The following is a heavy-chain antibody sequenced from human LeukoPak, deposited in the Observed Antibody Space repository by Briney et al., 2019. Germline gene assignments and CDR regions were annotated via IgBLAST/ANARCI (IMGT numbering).Heavy chain of an antibody. Sequence: GESLKISCKGSGYSFTSHWIGWVRQMPGKGLEWMGIIYPGDSETRYSPSFQGQVTISADKSISTAYLQWSSLKASDTAMYYCARRYYYDSSGYYLAHDAFDTWGQGTMVTVSS. V-gene: IGHV5-51*01. CDR3: ARRYYYDSSGYYLAHDAFDT. D-gene: IGHD3-22*01. J-gene: IGHJ3*02. CDR1: GYSFTSHW. CDR2: IYPGDSET.